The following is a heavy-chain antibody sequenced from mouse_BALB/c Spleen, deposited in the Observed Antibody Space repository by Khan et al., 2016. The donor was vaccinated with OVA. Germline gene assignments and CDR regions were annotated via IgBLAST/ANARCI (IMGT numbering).Heavy chain of an antibody. D-gene: IGHD1-1*01. J-gene: IGHJ4*01. CDR3: ARAYGSSLGYYAMDY. CDR1: GFSLSRYN. Sequence: QVQLKQSGPGLVAPSQSLSITCTVSGFSLSRYNVHWIRQPPGKGLEWLGMIWSGGSTDYNSAVKSRLSISKDNSRSQVFLKMNSLQTDDTAIDYCARAYGSSLGYYAMDYWGQGTSVTVSS. V-gene: IGHV2-6-4*01. CDR2: IWSGGST.